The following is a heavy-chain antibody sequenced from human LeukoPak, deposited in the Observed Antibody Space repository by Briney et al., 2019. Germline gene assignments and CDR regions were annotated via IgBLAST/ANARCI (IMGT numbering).Heavy chain of an antibody. V-gene: IGHV4-34*01. Sequence: SETLSLTCAVYGGSFSGYYWSWIRQPPGKGLEWIGEINHSGSTNYNPSLKSRVTISVDTSKNQFSLKLGSVTAADTAVYYCARGPLLAGYSSSWYTFGFDPWGQGTLVTVSS. J-gene: IGHJ5*02. CDR1: GGSFSGYY. CDR2: INHSGST. CDR3: ARGPLLAGYSSSWYTFGFDP. D-gene: IGHD6-13*01.